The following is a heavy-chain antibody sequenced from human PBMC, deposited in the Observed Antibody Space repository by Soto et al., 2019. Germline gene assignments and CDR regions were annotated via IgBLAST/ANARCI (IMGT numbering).Heavy chain of an antibody. D-gene: IGHD3-22*01. Sequence: QTQLVQSGPEVKKPGASVKVSCKASGYLFTNYGITWVRRAPGQGLEWMGWISANSGITYNAERLQGRVTITTDTYTSTAYLERRNPGSHYTDIYYWARGPTRSYYFLCPWGQGTLVTVSS. CDR1: GYLFTNYG. CDR2: ISANSGIT. J-gene: IGHJ5*02. V-gene: IGHV1-18*01. CDR3: ARGPTRSYYFLCP.